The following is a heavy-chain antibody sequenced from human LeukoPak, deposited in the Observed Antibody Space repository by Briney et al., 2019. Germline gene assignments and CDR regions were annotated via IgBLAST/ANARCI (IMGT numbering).Heavy chain of an antibody. Sequence: GGSLRLSCAASGFTFSDYYMSWIRQAPGKGLEWVSYISSSGSTIYYADSVKGRFTISRDNAKNSLYLQMNSLRAEDTAVYYCARKGAPADYYYYYMDVWGKGTTVTISS. V-gene: IGHV3-11*01. CDR1: GFTFSDYY. J-gene: IGHJ6*03. CDR2: ISSSGSTI. CDR3: ARKGAPADYYYYYMDV.